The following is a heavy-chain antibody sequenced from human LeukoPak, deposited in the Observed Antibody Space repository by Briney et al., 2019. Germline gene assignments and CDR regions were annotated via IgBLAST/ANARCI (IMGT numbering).Heavy chain of an antibody. J-gene: IGHJ6*03. D-gene: IGHD6-19*01. CDR1: GYTFTSYG. CDR2: INPSGGST. V-gene: IGHV1-46*01. CDR3: ARVPIRSLSQWPTAYYYYMDV. Sequence: ASVKVSCKASGYTFTSYGITWVRQAPGQGLEWMGIINPSGGSTSYAQKFQGRVTMTRDMSTSTVYMELSSLRSEDTAVYYCARVPIRSLSQWPTAYYYYMDVWGKGTTVTVSS.